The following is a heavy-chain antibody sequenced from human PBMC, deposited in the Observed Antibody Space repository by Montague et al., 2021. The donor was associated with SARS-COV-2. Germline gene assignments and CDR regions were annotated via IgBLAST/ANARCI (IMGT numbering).Heavy chain of an antibody. V-gene: IGHV3-30-3*01. CDR2: ISYDGSNK. CDR1: GFTFISYA. CDR3: ARGLAPRDPWIQLWLPQSQFGVGSFDY. D-gene: IGHD5-18*01. J-gene: IGHJ4*02. Sequence: SLRLSCAASGFTFISYAMHWVRQAPGKGLEWVAVISYDGSNKYYADSVKGRFTISRDNSKNTRYLQMNSLRAEDTAVYYCARGLAPRDPWIQLWLPQSQFGVGSFDYWGQGTLVTVSS.